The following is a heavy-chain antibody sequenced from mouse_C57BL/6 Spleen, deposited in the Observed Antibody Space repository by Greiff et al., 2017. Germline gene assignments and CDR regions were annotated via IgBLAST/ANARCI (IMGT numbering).Heavy chain of an antibody. CDR3: ARPSSDFGV. Sequence: EVMLVESGGDLVKPGGSLKLSCAASGFTFSSYGMSWVRQTPDKRLEWVATISSGGSYTYYPDSVKGRFTISINNAKNPLYLQMSSLKSEDTAMYYCARPSSDFGVWGTGTTVTVAS. V-gene: IGHV5-6*01. CDR2: ISSGGSYT. CDR1: GFTFSSYG. J-gene: IGHJ1*03.